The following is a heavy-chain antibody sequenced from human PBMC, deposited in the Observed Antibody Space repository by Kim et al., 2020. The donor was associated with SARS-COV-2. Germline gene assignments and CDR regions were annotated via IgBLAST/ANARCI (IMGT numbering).Heavy chain of an antibody. Sequence: KFQGRVTMTRDTSINTAYVELSSLRSQDTAVYYCARSPPLTTLYYYSGMDVWGQGTTVTVSS. D-gene: IGHD1-1*01. J-gene: IGHJ6*02. CDR3: ARSPPLTTLYYYSGMDV. V-gene: IGHV1-8*01.